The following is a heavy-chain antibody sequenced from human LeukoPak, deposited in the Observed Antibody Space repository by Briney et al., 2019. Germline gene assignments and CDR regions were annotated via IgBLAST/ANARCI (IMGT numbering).Heavy chain of an antibody. CDR2: ISYDGSNK. V-gene: IGHV3-30*04. J-gene: IGHJ4*02. Sequence: PGRSLRLSCAASGFTFSSYAMHWVRQAPGKGLEWVAVISYDGSNKYYADSVKGRFTISRDNSKNTLYLQMNSLRAEDTAVYYCAIMRGTSSIDYWGQGTLVTVPS. CDR3: AIMRGTSSIDY. CDR1: GFTFSSYA. D-gene: IGHD2-2*01.